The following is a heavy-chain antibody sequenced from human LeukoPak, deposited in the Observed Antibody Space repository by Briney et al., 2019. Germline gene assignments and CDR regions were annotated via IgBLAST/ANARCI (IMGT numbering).Heavy chain of an antibody. D-gene: IGHD3-22*01. J-gene: IGHJ2*01. V-gene: IGHV1-18*01. CDR1: GYTFTSYG. CDR3: ASPYYYDSSGYQRAHWYFDL. CDR2: ISAYNGNT. Sequence: GASVKVSCKASGYTFTSYGISWVRQAPGQGLEWMGWISAYNGNTNYAQKLQGRVTMTTDTSTSTAYMELRSLRSEDAAVYYCASPYYYDSSGYQRAHWYFDLWGRGTLVTVSS.